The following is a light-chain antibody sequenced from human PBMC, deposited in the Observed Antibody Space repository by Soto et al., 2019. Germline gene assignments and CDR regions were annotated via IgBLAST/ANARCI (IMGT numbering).Light chain of an antibody. CDR3: KQYHNWWT. Sequence: EIVWTQSPGTLSLSPGERATLSCMASQSVSSNYLAWYQQKPGQAPRILIYGASTRVTGIQARFSGSGSGTEFTLTISRLQSEDFAVYYCKQYHNWWTFGQGTKVDI. CDR1: QSVSSN. V-gene: IGKV3-15*01. CDR2: GAS. J-gene: IGKJ1*01.